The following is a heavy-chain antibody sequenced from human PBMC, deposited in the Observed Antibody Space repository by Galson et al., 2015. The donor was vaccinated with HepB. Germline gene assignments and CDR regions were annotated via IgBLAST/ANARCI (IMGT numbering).Heavy chain of an antibody. J-gene: IGHJ4*02. V-gene: IGHV1-2*02. CDR3: ARDYGDYDLDY. CDR1: GYTLTGYY. Sequence: SVKVSCKASGYTLTGYYMHWVRQAPGQGLEWMGWINPNSGGTNYAQKFRGRVTMTRDTSISTAYMELSRLRSDDTAVYYCARDYGDYDLDYWGQGTLVTVSS. D-gene: IGHD4-17*01. CDR2: INPNSGGT.